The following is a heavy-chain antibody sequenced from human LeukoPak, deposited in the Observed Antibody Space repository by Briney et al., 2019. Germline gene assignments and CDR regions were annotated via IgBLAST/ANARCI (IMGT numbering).Heavy chain of an antibody. J-gene: IGHJ4*02. CDR1: GFTFSSYG. CDR3: AKDGVPSRWFGRNYFDY. D-gene: IGHD3-10*01. Sequence: PGGSLRLSCAASGFTFSSYGMSWVRQAPGKGLEWVSAISGSGGSTYYADPVKGRFTISRDNYKNTLYLKMNNLRAEDTAVYYCAKDGVPSRWFGRNYFDYWGQGTLVTVSS. V-gene: IGHV3-23*01. CDR2: ISGSGGST.